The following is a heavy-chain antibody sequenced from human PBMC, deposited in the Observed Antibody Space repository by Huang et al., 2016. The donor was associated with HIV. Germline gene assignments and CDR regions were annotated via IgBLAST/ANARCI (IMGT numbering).Heavy chain of an antibody. CDR2: MNPKSGNT. CDR1: GFNFNNYD. CDR3: ARARGFLYDSTGYYSRYYFDS. Sequence: QVQLVQSGAEVKKPGASVKVSCKASGFNFNNYDFNWVRQASGQGLEWMVWMNPKSGNTGEAQKFQGRVTITRNTSITTAYMELRSRRSEDTAVYYCARARGFLYDSTGYYSRYYFDSWGQGTLVTISS. D-gene: IGHD3-22*01. V-gene: IGHV1-8*03. J-gene: IGHJ4*02.